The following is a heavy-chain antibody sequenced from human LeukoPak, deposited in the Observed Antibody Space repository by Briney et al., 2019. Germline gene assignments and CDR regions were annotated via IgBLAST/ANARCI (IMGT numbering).Heavy chain of an antibody. CDR1: GASVSSGSYY. CDR3: ARGGGYCSSTSCYLDP. V-gene: IGHV4-61*01. D-gene: IGHD2-2*01. CDR2: IYYSGST. Sequence: SETLSLTCTVSGASVSSGSYYWSWIRQPPGKGLEWIGYIYYSGSTNYNPSLKSRVTISVDTSKNQFSLKLSSVTAADTAVYYCARGGGYCSSTSCYLDPWGQGTLVTVSS. J-gene: IGHJ5*02.